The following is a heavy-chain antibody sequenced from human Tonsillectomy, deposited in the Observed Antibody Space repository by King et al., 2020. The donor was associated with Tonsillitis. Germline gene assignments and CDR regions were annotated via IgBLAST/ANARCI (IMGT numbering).Heavy chain of an antibody. CDR1: GGAFSSYA. D-gene: IGHD3-22*01. Sequence: QLVQSGAEVKKPGSSVKVSCKASGGAFSSYAISWVRQAPGQGLEWMGWIIPILGIVNYAQKFQGRVTITADTSTSKAYMELSSLRSEDTAVYYCAGDGKSYYYDSSGYYYYAFDIWGQGTMVTVS. J-gene: IGHJ3*02. CDR2: IIPILGIV. CDR3: AGDGKSYYYDSSGYYYYAFDI. V-gene: IGHV1-69*04.